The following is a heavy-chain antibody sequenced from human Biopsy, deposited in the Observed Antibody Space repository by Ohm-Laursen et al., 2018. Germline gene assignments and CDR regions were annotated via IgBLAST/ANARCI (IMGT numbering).Heavy chain of an antibody. Sequence: SETLSLTCTVPGESMGTYYWSWIRQPPGRVMEWIASIYYSGTTHKNPSLKSRVTISVDTSQGLLSLDLSSVTAADTAVYYCARVRGGFLEWFDYWGQGTLVTVSS. J-gene: IGHJ5*01. V-gene: IGHV4-59*01. CDR2: IYYSGTT. D-gene: IGHD3-3*01. CDR1: GESMGTYY. CDR3: ARVRGGFLEWFDY.